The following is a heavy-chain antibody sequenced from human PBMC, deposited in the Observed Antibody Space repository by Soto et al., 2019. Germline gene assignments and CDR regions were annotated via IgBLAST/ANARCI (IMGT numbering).Heavy chain of an antibody. CDR2: VHHSWGS. Sequence: QVQLQESGPGLVKPSETLSLSCTVSGGSISSYYWSWFRQSPGKRMEWIGYVHHSWGSSYNPSLPSRVAISLDPSKSQFSLQVTSVTATDTAVYYCERQGFGPLPGLVDVWGQGTTVTVSS. J-gene: IGHJ6*02. V-gene: IGHV4-59*08. CDR3: ERQGFGPLPGLVDV. D-gene: IGHD3-10*01. CDR1: GGSISSYY.